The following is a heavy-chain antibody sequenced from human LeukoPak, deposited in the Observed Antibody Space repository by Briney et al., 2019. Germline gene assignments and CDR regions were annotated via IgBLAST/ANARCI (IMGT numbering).Heavy chain of an antibody. CDR2: IRYDGSNK. CDR1: GFTFSNYG. J-gene: IGHJ4*02. CDR3: AKDRGVGYCSGGSCYEYDY. D-gene: IGHD2-15*01. V-gene: IGHV3-30*02. Sequence: GGSLRLSCAASGFTFSNYGMDWVRQAPGKGLEWVAFIRYDGSNKYYADSVKGQFTISRDNSKNTLYLQMNSLRAEDTAVYYCAKDRGVGYCSGGSCYEYDYWGQGTLVTVSS.